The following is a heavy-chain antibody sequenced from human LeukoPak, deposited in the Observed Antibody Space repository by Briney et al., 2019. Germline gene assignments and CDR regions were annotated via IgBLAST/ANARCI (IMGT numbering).Heavy chain of an antibody. D-gene: IGHD6-19*01. J-gene: IGHJ4*02. V-gene: IGHV1-8*03. Sequence: ASVKVSCKASGDTFTSYDINWVRQATGQGLEWMGWMNPNSGNTGYAQKFQGRVTITRNTSISTAYMELSSLRSEDTAVYYCARGPGLAGIAVAGYTNWGQGTLVTVSS. CDR2: MNPNSGNT. CDR1: GDTFTSYD. CDR3: ARGPGLAGIAVAGYTN.